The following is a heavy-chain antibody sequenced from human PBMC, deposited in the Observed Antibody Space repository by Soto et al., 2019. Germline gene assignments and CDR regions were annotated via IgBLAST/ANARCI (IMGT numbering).Heavy chain of an antibody. CDR3: ARDIWFGELL. CDR1: GFTFSSYS. Sequence: EVQLVESGGGLVQPGGSLRLSCAASGFTFSSYSMNWVRQAPGKGLEWVSYISSSSTIYYADSVKGRFTISRDNAKNSLYLQMNSLRAEDTAVYYCARDIWFGELLGGQGTLVTVSS. J-gene: IGHJ4*02. V-gene: IGHV3-48*01. CDR2: ISSSSTI. D-gene: IGHD3-10*01.